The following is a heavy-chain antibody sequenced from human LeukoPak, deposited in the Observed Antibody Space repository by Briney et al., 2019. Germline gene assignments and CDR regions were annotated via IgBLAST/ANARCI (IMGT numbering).Heavy chain of an antibody. CDR3: ARGPYRVVLDY. V-gene: IGHV3-23*01. J-gene: IGHJ4*02. CDR2: ISGSGGST. D-gene: IGHD1-14*01. Sequence: GGSLRLSCAASGFTFSSYWMSWVRQAPGKGLEWVSAISGSGGSTYYADSVKGRFTISRDNSKNTLYLQMNSLRAEDTAVYYCARGPYRVVLDYWGQGTLVTVSS. CDR1: GFTFSSYW.